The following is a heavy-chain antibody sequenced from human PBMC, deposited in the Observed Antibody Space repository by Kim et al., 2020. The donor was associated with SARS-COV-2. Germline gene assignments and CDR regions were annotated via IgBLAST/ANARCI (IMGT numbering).Heavy chain of an antibody. CDR2: ISWNSGSI. V-gene: IGHV3-9*01. Sequence: GGSLRLSCAASGFTFDDYAMHWVRQAPGKGLEWVSGISWNSGSIGYADSVKGRFTISRDNHKNSLYLQMNSLRAEETALYYCAKGPGWLPDYWGQGTLVTVSS. J-gene: IGHJ4*02. CDR3: AKGPGWLPDY. D-gene: IGHD5-12*01. CDR1: GFTFDDYA.